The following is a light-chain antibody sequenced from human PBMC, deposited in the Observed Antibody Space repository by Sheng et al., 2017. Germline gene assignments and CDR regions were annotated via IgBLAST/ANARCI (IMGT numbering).Light chain of an antibody. CDR3: QQYGSSYT. CDR1: QTISTY. CDR2: GAS. V-gene: IGKV3-20*01. Sequence: LTQSPSSLSASVGDRVTITCRASQTISTYLAWYQQKPGQAPRLLIYGASSRATGIPDRFSGSGSGTDFTLTISRLEPEDFAVYYCQQYGSSYTFGQGTKLEIK. J-gene: IGKJ2*01.